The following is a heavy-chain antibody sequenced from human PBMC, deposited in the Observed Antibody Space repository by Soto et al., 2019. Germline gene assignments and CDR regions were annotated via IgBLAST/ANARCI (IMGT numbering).Heavy chain of an antibody. CDR1: GGSISSYY. CDR3: ARGGYCGGDCYYYYGMDV. J-gene: IGHJ6*02. CDR2: IYYSGST. D-gene: IGHD2-21*02. Sequence: SETLSLTCTVSGGSISSYYWSWIRQPPGKGLEWIGYIYYSGSTNYNPSLKSRVTISVDTSKNQFSLKLSSVTAADTAVYYCARGGYCGGDCYYYYGMDVWGQGTTVTVSS. V-gene: IGHV4-59*01.